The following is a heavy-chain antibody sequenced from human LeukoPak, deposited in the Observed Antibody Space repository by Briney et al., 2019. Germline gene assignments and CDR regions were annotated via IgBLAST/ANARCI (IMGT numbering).Heavy chain of an antibody. D-gene: IGHD6-6*01. Sequence: GGSLRLSCAASGITFSNAWMTWVRQAPGKGLEWVGRIKSKADGGTTEYAAPVKGRFTISRDDSKNTLYLELSSLKTEDTAVYYCATRPNPREGSSDFWGQGTLVTVSS. CDR2: IKSKADGGTT. J-gene: IGHJ4*02. V-gene: IGHV3-15*01. CDR3: ATRPNPREGSSDF. CDR1: GITFSNAW.